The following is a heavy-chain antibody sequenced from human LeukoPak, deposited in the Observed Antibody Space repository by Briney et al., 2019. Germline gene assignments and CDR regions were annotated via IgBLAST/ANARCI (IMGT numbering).Heavy chain of an antibody. J-gene: IGHJ3*02. Sequence: SETLSLTCTVSGGSISSYYWSWIRQPPATRLEWTGYIYYSGRTNYNPSLTSRVTIAVETSKNQFSLKLSSVTAADKAVYYCARSCRILDIVATIRARLGGNGFDIWGQGTMVTVSS. V-gene: IGHV4-59*12. CDR2: IYYSGRT. CDR3: ARSCRILDIVATIRARLGGNGFDI. D-gene: IGHD5-12*01. CDR1: GGSISSYY.